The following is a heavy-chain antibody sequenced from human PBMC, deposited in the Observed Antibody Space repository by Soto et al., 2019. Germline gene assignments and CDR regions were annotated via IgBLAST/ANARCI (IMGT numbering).Heavy chain of an antibody. CDR2: INAGNGNT. CDR1: GYTFTSYA. V-gene: IGHV1-3*01. CDR3: ARSIVVVTAADY. J-gene: IGHJ4*02. Sequence: QVQLVQSGAEVKKPGASVKVSCKASGYTFTSYAMHWVRQAPGQRLEWMGWINAGNGNTKYSQKFQGRVTITRNTSVSTAYVELSSLRSEDTAVYYCARSIVVVTAADYWGQGTLVTVSS. D-gene: IGHD2-21*02.